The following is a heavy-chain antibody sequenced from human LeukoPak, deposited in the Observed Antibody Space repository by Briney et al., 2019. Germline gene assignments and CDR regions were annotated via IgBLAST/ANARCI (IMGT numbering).Heavy chain of an antibody. CDR2: IWYDGSNK. Sequence: GGSLGLSCAASGFTFGSYGMHWVRQAPGKGLEWVAVIWYDGSNKYYADSVKGRFTISRDNSKNTLYLQMNSLRAEDTAVYYCARDGCGGDCFYMDVWGKGTTVTVSS. CDR1: GFTFGSYG. V-gene: IGHV3-33*01. D-gene: IGHD2-21*01. J-gene: IGHJ6*03. CDR3: ARDGCGGDCFYMDV.